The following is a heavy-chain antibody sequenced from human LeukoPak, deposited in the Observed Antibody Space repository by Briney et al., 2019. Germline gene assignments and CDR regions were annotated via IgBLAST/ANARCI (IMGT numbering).Heavy chain of an antibody. D-gene: IGHD1-14*01. V-gene: IGHV1-8*01. CDR1: GYIFATYE. CDR3: SRGPRNDP. Sequence: GASVKVSCKTSGYIFATYEINWVRQAAGQGLEWMGWVHPNSGNTDYAQKFQGRVTMTRNTSISTAYMELSSLRSEDTAVYYCSRGPRNDPWGQGTLVTVSS. CDR2: VHPNSGNT. J-gene: IGHJ5*02.